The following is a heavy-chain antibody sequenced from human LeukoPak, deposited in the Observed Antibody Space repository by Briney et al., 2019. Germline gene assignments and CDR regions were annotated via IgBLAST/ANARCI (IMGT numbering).Heavy chain of an antibody. CDR1: GFTFSSYW. Sequence: PGGSLRLSCAASGFTFSSYWMHWVRQAPGKGLVWVSRINSDGSSTSYADSVKGRFTISRDNAKNTLYLQMNSLRAEDTAVYYCARDPAGGSGSGYFDYWGQGTLVTVSS. V-gene: IGHV3-74*01. D-gene: IGHD3-10*01. CDR2: INSDGSST. J-gene: IGHJ4*02. CDR3: ARDPAGGSGSGYFDY.